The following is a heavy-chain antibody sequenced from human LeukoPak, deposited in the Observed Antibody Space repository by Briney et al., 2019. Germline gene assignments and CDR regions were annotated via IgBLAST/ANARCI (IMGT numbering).Heavy chain of an antibody. Sequence: PGGSLRLSCAASGFTFSSYAMSWVRQAPGKGLEWVSAISGSGGSTYYADSVKGRFTIFRDNSKNTLYLQMNSLRAEDTAVYYCAKYSSSGIRYYFDYWGQGTLVTVSS. V-gene: IGHV3-23*01. D-gene: IGHD3-22*01. CDR2: ISGSGGST. CDR3: AKYSSSGIRYYFDY. J-gene: IGHJ4*02. CDR1: GFTFSSYA.